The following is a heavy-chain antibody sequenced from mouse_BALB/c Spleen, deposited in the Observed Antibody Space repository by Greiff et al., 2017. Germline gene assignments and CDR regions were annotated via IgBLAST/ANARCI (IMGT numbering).Heavy chain of an antibody. CDR2: ISDGGSYT. V-gene: IGHV5-4*02. CDR1: GFTFRDYY. J-gene: IGHJ4*01. CDR3: ARGGYYGSRKAMDY. Sequence: EVKLVESGGGLVKPGGSLKLSCAASGFTFRDYYMYWVRQTPEKRLEWVATISDGGSYTYYPDSVKGRFTISRDNAKNNLYLQMSSLKSEDTAMYYCARGGYYGSRKAMDYWGQGTSVTVSS. D-gene: IGHD1-1*01.